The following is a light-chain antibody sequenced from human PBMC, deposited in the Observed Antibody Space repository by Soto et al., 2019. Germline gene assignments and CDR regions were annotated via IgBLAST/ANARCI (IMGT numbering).Light chain of an antibody. CDR1: QDISSY. V-gene: IGKV1-9*01. J-gene: IGKJ4*01. CDR2: AAS. CDR3: QQLKSYPLS. Sequence: DIQLTQSPSFLSASVGDRVTITCRTSQDISSYLAWYQQKPGKAPQLLISAASTLQSGFPSRFSGSGSGTGFTVTISSLQPEDVATYYCQQLKSYPLSFGGGTKVEI.